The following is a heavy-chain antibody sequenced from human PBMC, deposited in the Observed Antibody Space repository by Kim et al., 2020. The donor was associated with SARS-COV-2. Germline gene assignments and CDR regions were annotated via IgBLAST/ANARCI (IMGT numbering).Heavy chain of an antibody. J-gene: IGHJ4*02. V-gene: IGHV3-72*01. CDR2: TRNKANSYTT. D-gene: IGHD2-21*02. Sequence: GGSLRLSCAASGFTFSDYYMDWVRQAPGKGLEWVGRTRNKANSYTTEYAASVKGRFTISRDESKNSLYLQMNSLKTEDTAVYYCARVMGGDHYYFDYWGQGTLVTVSS. CDR3: ARVMGGDHYYFDY. CDR1: GFTFSDYY.